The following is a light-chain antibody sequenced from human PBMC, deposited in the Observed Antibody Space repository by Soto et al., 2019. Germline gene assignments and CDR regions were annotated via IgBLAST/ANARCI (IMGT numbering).Light chain of an antibody. Sequence: DIQMTQSPSSLSASVGDRVTITCRASQSISSYFNWYQQKPGKAPKLLIYAASSLQSGIPSRFSGSGSGTVFTLTISSLQPEDFATYYCQQSYSTPWTFGQGTKVEIK. J-gene: IGKJ1*01. CDR1: QSISSY. V-gene: IGKV1-39*01. CDR2: AAS. CDR3: QQSYSTPWT.